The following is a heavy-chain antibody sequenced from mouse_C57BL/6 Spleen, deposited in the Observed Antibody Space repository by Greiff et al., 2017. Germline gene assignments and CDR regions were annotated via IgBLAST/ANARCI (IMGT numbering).Heavy chain of an antibody. V-gene: IGHV1-53*01. J-gene: IGHJ1*03. CDR3: ARRGGDWYFDV. D-gene: IGHD1-1*02. Sequence: VKLQQPGTELVKPGASVKLSCKASGYTFTSYWMHWVKQRPGQGLEWIGNINPSNGGTNYNEKFKSKATLTVDKSSSTAYLQLSSLTSEDSAVFYCARRGGDWYFDVWGTGTTVTVSS. CDR1: GYTFTSYW. CDR2: INPSNGGT.